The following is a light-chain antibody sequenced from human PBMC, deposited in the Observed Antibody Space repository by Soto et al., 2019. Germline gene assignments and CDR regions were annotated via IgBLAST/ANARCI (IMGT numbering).Light chain of an antibody. CDR2: KAS. J-gene: IGKJ1*01. CDR3: QQYNSYPLT. Sequence: DIQMTQSPSTLSASVGDRVTITCRASQSISSWLAWYQQKPGKAPKLLIYKASSLESGVPSRFSGSGSGTGFTLTISSLQPDDFATYYCQQYNSYPLTFGQGTKVEIK. V-gene: IGKV1-5*03. CDR1: QSISSW.